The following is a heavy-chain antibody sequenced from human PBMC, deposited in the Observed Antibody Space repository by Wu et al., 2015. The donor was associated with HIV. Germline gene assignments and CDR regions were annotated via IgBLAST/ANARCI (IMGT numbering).Heavy chain of an antibody. CDR3: ARASRDRSGSYTIDY. D-gene: IGHD3-10*01. V-gene: IGHV1-46*01. Sequence: QVQLVQSGAEVKKPGASVKVSCKASGYTFTTFYMHWVRQAPGQGLEWMAVINPSGGSATYAQRFQDRLTMTRDTSTSTVYMDLSSLRFEDTAVYYCARASRDRSGSYTIDYWGQGTLVTVS. CDR2: INPSGGSA. CDR1: GYTFTTFY. J-gene: IGHJ4*02.